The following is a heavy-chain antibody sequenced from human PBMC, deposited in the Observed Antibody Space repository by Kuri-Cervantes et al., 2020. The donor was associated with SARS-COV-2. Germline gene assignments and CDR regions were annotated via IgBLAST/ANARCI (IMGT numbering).Heavy chain of an antibody. CDR1: GGTFSSCA. CDR3: ARGPLLEDIAVLPAASPFMYFDY. D-gene: IGHD2-2*01. V-gene: IGHV1-69*13. J-gene: IGHJ4*02. Sequence: SVKVSCKASGGTFSSCAITWARQAPGQGLEWMGGIIPISGPANYAQKFQGRVTITADESTSTAYMELSSLRSEDTAVYYCARGPLLEDIAVLPAASPFMYFDYWGQGALVTVSS. CDR2: IIPISGPA.